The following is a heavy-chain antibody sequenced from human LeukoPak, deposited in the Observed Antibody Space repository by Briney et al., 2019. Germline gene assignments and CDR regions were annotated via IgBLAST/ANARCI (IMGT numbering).Heavy chain of an antibody. V-gene: IGHV3-23*01. CDR2: ISGSGGST. D-gene: IGHD3-10*01. CDR3: ASSHRYGSGAFGRFDY. CDR1: GFTFSSYA. J-gene: IGHJ4*02. Sequence: PGGSLRLSCAASGFTFSSYAMSWVRQAPGKGLEWVSAISGSGGSTYYADSVKGRFTISRDNAKNSLYLQMNSLRAEDTAVYYRASSHRYGSGAFGRFDYWGQGTLVTVSS.